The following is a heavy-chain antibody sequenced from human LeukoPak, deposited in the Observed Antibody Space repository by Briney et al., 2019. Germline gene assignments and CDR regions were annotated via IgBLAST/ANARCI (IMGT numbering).Heavy chain of an antibody. D-gene: IGHD6-19*01. J-gene: IGHJ4*02. V-gene: IGHV4-59*01. CDR1: GGSISSYY. Sequence: PSETLSLTCTVSGGSISSYYWSWIRQPPGKGLEWIGYIYYSGSTNYNPSLKSRVTISVDTSKNQFSLKLSSVTAADTAVYYCAKDQSSGWYNFDYWGQGTLVTVSS. CDR2: IYYSGST. CDR3: AKDQSSGWYNFDY.